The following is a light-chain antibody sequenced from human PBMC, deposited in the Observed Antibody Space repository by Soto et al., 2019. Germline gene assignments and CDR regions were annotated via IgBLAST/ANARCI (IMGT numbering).Light chain of an antibody. CDR1: NIGSKS. V-gene: IGLV3-21*02. J-gene: IGLJ3*02. Sequence: SYELTQPPSVSVAPGQTARISCGGNNIGSKSVHWYQQKPGQAPALVVYSDSDRPSGIPERFSGSNSGNTATLTISRVGAGDEADYYCQVWDSTSDHRGVFGGGTKLTVL. CDR3: QVWDSTSDHRGV. CDR2: SDS.